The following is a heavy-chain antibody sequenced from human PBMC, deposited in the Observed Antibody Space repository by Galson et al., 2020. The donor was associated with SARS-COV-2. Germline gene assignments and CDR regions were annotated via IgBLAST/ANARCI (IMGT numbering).Heavy chain of an antibody. CDR3: ARHGASSDWYEGIDY. V-gene: IGHV5-51*01. CDR1: RYSFTNYW. Sequence: GESLKISCKASRYSFTNYWIGWVRQMPGKGLEWMGVIYPDDSYTIYSPSFQGRVTISADKSITTAYLQWSGLKASDTAMYYCARHGASSDWYEGIDYWGQGTLVAVSS. D-gene: IGHD6-19*01. CDR2: IYPDDSYT. J-gene: IGHJ4*02.